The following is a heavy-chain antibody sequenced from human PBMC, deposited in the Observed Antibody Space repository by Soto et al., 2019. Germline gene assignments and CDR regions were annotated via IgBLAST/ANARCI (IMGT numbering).Heavy chain of an antibody. J-gene: IGHJ4*02. D-gene: IGHD3-22*01. CDR2: ISSSSSYI. V-gene: IGHV3-21*01. Sequence: EVQLVESGGGLVKPGGSLRLSCAASGFTFSSYSMNWVRQAPGKGLEWVSSISSSSSYIYYSDSVKGRFTISRDNAKNSLYLQMNSLSAEDTAVYYCARLTSCESSGYYCYWGQGTGVTVSS. CDR3: ARLTSCESSGYYCY. CDR1: GFTFSSYS.